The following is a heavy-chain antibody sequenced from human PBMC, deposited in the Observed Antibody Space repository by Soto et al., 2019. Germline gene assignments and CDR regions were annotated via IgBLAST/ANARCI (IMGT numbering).Heavy chain of an antibody. J-gene: IGHJ4*02. CDR2: ISGSGGST. V-gene: IGHV3-23*01. Sequence: PGGSLRLSCAASGFTFSSHAMSWVRQAPGKGLEWVSGISGSGGSTYYADSVKGRFTISRDNSKNTLYLQMNSLRAEDTAIYYCAKGLRGYSYGAYYFDYWGQGTLVTVSS. CDR3: AKGLRGYSYGAYYFDY. CDR1: GFTFSSHA. D-gene: IGHD5-18*01.